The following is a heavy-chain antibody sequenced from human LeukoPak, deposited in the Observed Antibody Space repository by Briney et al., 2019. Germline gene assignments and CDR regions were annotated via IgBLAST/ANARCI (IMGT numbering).Heavy chain of an antibody. D-gene: IGHD3-22*01. J-gene: IGHJ2*01. V-gene: IGHV1-18*01. CDR3: ARGAGGPTYYYDSSGYSTRYFDL. CDR1: GYTFTSYG. CDR2: ISPYNGNT. Sequence: GASVKVSCKASGYTFTSYGISWVRQAPGQGLEWLGWISPYNGNTNYAQKFQGRVTMTRNTSISTAYMELSSLRSEDTAVYYCARGAGGPTYYYDSSGYSTRYFDLWGRGTLVTVSS.